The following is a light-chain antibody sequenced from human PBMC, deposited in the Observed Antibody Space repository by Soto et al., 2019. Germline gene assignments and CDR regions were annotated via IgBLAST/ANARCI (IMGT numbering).Light chain of an antibody. CDR3: QQYNSFWT. CDR2: DAS. V-gene: IGKV1-5*01. CDR1: QSISSW. J-gene: IGKJ1*01. Sequence: DIQMTQSPSTLSASVGDRVTITCRACQSISSWLAWYQQKPGKAPRLLIYDASYLERGVPSRFSGSGSGTEFTLTTSDLQPDDLATYYCQQYNSFWTFGQGTKV.